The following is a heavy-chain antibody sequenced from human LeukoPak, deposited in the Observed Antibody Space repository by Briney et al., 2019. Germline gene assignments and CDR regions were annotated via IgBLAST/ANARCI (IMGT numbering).Heavy chain of an antibody. J-gene: IGHJ4*02. V-gene: IGHV3-74*01. Sequence: GGSLRLSCAASGFTFSSYWMYWVHQAPGKGLVCVSRINSDGSSTSYADSVKGRFIISRDNAKNTLYLQMNGLRAEDTAVYYCARRGAGTGTTDYWGQGTLLTVSS. CDR2: INSDGSST. D-gene: IGHD1-1*01. CDR3: ARRGAGTGTTDY. CDR1: GFTFSSYW.